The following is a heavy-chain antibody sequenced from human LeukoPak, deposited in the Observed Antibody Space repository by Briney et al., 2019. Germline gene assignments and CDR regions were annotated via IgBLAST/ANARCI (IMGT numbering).Heavy chain of an antibody. V-gene: IGHV1-24*01. D-gene: IGHD3-16*01. CDR3: AIRRLAVASAPCHL. J-gene: IGHJ4*02. CDR2: SDPKDKT. Sequence: ASVRVSCKVSGRTLSEFSLQWVRQFPGKGLEWMGGSDPKDKTFYAQTFQRRVTLPEVTSTDTAYMELRSLIFEDTAVYYCAIRRLAVASAPCHLGGQGPVVRVS. CDR1: GRTLSEFS.